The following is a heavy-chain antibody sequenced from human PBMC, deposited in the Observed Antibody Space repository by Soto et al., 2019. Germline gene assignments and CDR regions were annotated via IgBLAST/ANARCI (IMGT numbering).Heavy chain of an antibody. CDR1: GYTFTSYG. V-gene: IGHV1-18*01. J-gene: IGHJ4*02. D-gene: IGHD3-16*02. CDR3: ARDLIDYDYIWGSYPPFDY. CDR2: ISAYNGNT. Sequence: ASVKVSCKASGYTFTSYGISWVRQAPGQGLEWMGWISAYNGNTNYAQKLQGRVTMTTDTSTSTAYTELRSLRSDDTAVYYCARDLIDYDYIWGSYPPFDYWGQGTLVTVSS.